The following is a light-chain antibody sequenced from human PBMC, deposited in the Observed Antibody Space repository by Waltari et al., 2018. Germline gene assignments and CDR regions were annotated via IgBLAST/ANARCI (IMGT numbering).Light chain of an antibody. V-gene: IGKV2-30*02. J-gene: IGKJ1*01. CDR1: QSLVHSDGNTY. Sequence: DVVMSQSPLSLPVTLGQPASISCRSSQSLVHSDGNTYLNWFQQRQGQSPRRLIYKVSRRDAGATDRFSGSGSGIDFTLNINRVEAEDVGVYYCMQATHWPLTFGQGTKVEIK. CDR2: KVS. CDR3: MQATHWPLT.